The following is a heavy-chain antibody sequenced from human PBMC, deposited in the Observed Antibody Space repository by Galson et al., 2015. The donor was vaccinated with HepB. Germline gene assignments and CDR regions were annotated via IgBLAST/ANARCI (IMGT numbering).Heavy chain of an antibody. V-gene: IGHV3-23*01. CDR2: ISISGGT. CDR3: AKEIRPNDY. Sequence: LRLSCAASGFSFSTSAMAWVRQAPGKGLEWVSSISISGGTFYTGSVKGRFTISRDNSKNTLYLQMHSLRVEDTAIYFCAKEIRPNDYWGQGTLVTVSS. D-gene: IGHD4-17*01. CDR1: GFSFSTSA. J-gene: IGHJ4*02.